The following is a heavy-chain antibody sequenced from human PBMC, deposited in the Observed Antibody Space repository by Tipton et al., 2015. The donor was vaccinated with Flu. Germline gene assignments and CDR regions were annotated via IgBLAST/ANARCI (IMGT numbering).Heavy chain of an antibody. V-gene: IGHV3-7*03. J-gene: IGHJ4*02. CDR3: ARQIGGGDCYISNY. D-gene: IGHD2-21*01. CDR2: INQDGSVK. Sequence: SLRLSCAASGLTFSSYWMSWVRQAPGKGLEWVANINQDGSVKYYVDSVKGRFTISRDNAKNSLYLQMNSLRAEDTAVYYCARQIGGGDCYISNYWGQGTLVSVSS. CDR1: GLTFSSYW.